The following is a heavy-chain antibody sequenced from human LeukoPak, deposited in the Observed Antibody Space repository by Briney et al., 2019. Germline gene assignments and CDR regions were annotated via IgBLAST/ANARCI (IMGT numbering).Heavy chain of an antibody. CDR3: ARDLERYYDLEGRSGY. D-gene: IGHD3-3*01. Sequence: SVKVSCKASGYTFTGYYMHWVRQAPGQGLEWMGRISAHNGNANYAQKFQGRVTMTTDTLATTAYMELRSLRSDDTAVYYCARDLERYYDLEGRSGYWGQGTLVTVSS. CDR1: GYTFTGYY. CDR2: ISAHNGNA. V-gene: IGHV1-18*04. J-gene: IGHJ4*02.